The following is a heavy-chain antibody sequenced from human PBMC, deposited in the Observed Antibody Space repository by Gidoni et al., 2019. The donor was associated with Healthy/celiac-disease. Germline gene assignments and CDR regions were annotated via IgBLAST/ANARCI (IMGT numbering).Heavy chain of an antibody. CDR2: ISSSGSTI. J-gene: IGHJ5*02. Sequence: QVQLVESGGGLVKPGGSLRLSCAASGFTFSDYYMSWIRQAPGKGREWVSYISSSGSTIYYADSVKGRFTISRDNAKNSRYLQMNSLRAEDTAVYYCARDNVVPAAISDPYWLDPWGQGTLVTVSS. CDR1: GFTFSDYY. D-gene: IGHD2-2*02. V-gene: IGHV3-11*01. CDR3: ARDNVVPAAISDPYWLDP.